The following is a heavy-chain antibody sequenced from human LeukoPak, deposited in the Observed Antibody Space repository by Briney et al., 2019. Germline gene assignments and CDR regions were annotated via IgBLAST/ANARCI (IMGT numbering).Heavy chain of an antibody. CDR1: GFTFSSYS. CDR2: ISSSSSYI. Sequence: GGSLRLSCAASGFTFSSYSMNWVRQAPGKGLEWVSSISSSSSYIYYADSVKGRFTISRDNAKNSLYLQMNSLRAEDTAVYYCARDAVTAARKPLDYWGQGTLVTVSS. D-gene: IGHD2-2*01. J-gene: IGHJ4*02. CDR3: ARDAVTAARKPLDY. V-gene: IGHV3-21*01.